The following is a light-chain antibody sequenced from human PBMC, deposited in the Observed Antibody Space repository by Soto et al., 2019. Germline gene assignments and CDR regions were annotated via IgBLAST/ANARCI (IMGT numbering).Light chain of an antibody. J-gene: IGKJ3*01. V-gene: IGKV1-39*01. CDR1: LGVANY. Sequence: DIQMTHSPSSLSASVGDRVTITCRASLGVANYLNWYQHKPGEAPKLLIYAASRLQSGVPSRFTGRGSGTDFTLTISSLQPEDFATYYCQQSHTSPLTFGPGTKVDIK. CDR3: QQSHTSPLT. CDR2: AAS.